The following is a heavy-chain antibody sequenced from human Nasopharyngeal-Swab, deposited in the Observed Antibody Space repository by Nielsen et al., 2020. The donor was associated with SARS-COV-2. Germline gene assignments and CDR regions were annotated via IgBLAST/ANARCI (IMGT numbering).Heavy chain of an antibody. CDR2: IYHIGTT. CDR3: ARSYSSGWYRTIIDY. D-gene: IGHD6-19*01. J-gene: IGHJ4*02. V-gene: IGHV4-4*02. Sequence: SETLSLTCAVSGGSISSSNWWSWVRQPPGKGLESIGEIYHIGTTNYNPSLKSRVTISVDTSKNQFSLKLSSVTAADTAVYYCARSYSSGWYRTIIDYWGQGTLVTVSS. CDR1: GGSISSSNW.